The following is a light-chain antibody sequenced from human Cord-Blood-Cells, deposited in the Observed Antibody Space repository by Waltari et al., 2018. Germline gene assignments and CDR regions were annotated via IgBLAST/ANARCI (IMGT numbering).Light chain of an antibody. Sequence: QSALTQPASVSGSPGQSITISCTGTSSDVGRYNLVSWYQQHPSKAPNLMIYEGSKRPSGVSTRFSGSKSGNTASLTISGLQAEDEADYYCCSYAGSSTWVFGGGTKLTIL. CDR2: EGS. J-gene: IGLJ3*02. CDR3: CSYAGSSTWV. V-gene: IGLV2-23*01. CDR1: SSDVGRYNL.